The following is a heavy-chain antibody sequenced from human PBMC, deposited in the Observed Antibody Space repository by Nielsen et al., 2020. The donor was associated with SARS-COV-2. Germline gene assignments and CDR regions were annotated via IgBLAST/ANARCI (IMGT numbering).Heavy chain of an antibody. Sequence: PGKGLEWIGSIYYSGSTYYNPSLKSRVTISVDTSKNQFSLKLSSVTAADTAVYYCATITRDAFDIWGQGTMVTVSS. V-gene: IGHV4-39*01. CDR3: ATITRDAFDI. D-gene: IGHD5-24*01. CDR2: IYYSGST. J-gene: IGHJ3*02.